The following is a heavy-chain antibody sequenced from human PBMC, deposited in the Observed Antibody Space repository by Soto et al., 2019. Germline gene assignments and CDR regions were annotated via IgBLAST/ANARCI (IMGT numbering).Heavy chain of an antibody. CDR2: IYPGDSDI. CDR1: GYRFTSYW. V-gene: IGHV5-51*01. Sequence: AESLKLSCKASGYRFTSYWIAWVRQMSGTGLEWMGIIYPGDSDIRYSPSFQGQVTISADKSITTPYLQWSSLKASDTAMYYWARHYEVRSHYDALVWYFDSWGQGTLVTVSS. CDR3: ARHYEVRSHYDALVWYFDS. D-gene: IGHD3-16*01. J-gene: IGHJ4*02.